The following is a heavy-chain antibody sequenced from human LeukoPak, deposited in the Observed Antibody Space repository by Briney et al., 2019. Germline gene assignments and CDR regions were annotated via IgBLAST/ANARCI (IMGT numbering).Heavy chain of an antibody. CDR2: IRYDGSNK. CDR3: ARVPSYYETYYFDY. V-gene: IGHV3-30*02. Sequence: PGGSLRLSCAASGFTFSSYGMHWVRQAPGKGLEWVAFIRYDGSNKYYADSVKGRFTNSRDNSKNTLYLQMNSLRAEDTAVYYCARVPSYYETYYFDYWGQGTLVTVSS. D-gene: IGHD1-26*01. CDR1: GFTFSSYG. J-gene: IGHJ4*02.